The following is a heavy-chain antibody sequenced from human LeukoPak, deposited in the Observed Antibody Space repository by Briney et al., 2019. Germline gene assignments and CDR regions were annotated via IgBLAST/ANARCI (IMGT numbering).Heavy chain of an antibody. Sequence: KASETLSLTCYLYGGSFSGYYWSWIRQSPGKGLEWIGEINQIGNTNYIPSLKSRLTISIDTSNNQFSLNLTSVTAADTGVYYCASRIVVVVAATAPGNWFDPWGQGTLVTVSS. CDR1: GGSFSGYY. D-gene: IGHD2-15*01. J-gene: IGHJ5*02. CDR3: ASRIVVVVAATAPGNWFDP. V-gene: IGHV4-34*01. CDR2: INQIGNT.